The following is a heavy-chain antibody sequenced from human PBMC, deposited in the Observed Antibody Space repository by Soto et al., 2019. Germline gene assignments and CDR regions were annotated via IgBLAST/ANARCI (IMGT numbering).Heavy chain of an antibody. V-gene: IGHV4-59*08. CDR3: ARHVDIVVVPGRFDP. CDR2: IYYSGST. Sequence: SEIVSLTCTVSGGSISSYYWSWIRQPPGKGLEWIGYIYYSGSTNYNPSLKSRVTISVDTSKNQFSLKLSSVTAADTAVYYCARHVDIVVVPGRFDPWGQGTLATVS. J-gene: IGHJ5*02. CDR1: GGSISSYY. D-gene: IGHD2-2*01.